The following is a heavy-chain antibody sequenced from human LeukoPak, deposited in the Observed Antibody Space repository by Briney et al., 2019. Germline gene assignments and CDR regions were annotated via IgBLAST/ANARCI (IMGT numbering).Heavy chain of an antibody. J-gene: IGHJ4*02. CDR3: ARDWGTAAAEKIDY. CDR1: GYTFTSYG. Sequence: GASVKVSCKASGYTFTSYGISWVRQAPGQGLEWMGWISAYNGNTNYPQKLQDRVTMTTDTSTSTVYMELRSLRPDDTAVYYCARDWGTAAAEKIDYWGQGTLVTVSS. V-gene: IGHV1-18*04. CDR2: ISAYNGNT. D-gene: IGHD6-13*01.